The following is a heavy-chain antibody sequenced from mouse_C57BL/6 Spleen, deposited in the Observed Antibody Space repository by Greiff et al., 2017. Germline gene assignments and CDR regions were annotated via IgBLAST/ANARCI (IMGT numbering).Heavy chain of an antibody. CDR3: TRTSFYAMDY. CDR1: GYTFTDYE. J-gene: IGHJ4*01. V-gene: IGHV1-15*01. CDR2: IDPETGGT. Sequence: LVESGAELVRPGASVTLSCKASGYTFTDYEMHWVKQTPVHGLEWIGAIDPETGGTAYNQKFKGKAILTADKSSSTAYMELRSLTSEDSAVYYCTRTSFYAMDYWGQGTSVTVSS.